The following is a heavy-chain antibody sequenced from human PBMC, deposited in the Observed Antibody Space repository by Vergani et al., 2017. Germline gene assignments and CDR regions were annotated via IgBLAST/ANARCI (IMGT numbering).Heavy chain of an antibody. CDR1: GGTFSSYA. V-gene: IGHV1-18*01. J-gene: IGHJ4*02. D-gene: IGHD3-10*01. CDR3: ARGSKIMVRGVISRGLDY. Sequence: QVQLVQSGAEVKKPGSSVKVSCKASGGTFSSYAISWVRQAPGQGLEWMGGISAYNGNTNYAQKLQGRVTMTTDTSTSTAYMELSRLRSDDTAVYYCARGSKIMVRGVISRGLDYWGQGTLVTVSS. CDR2: ISAYNGNT.